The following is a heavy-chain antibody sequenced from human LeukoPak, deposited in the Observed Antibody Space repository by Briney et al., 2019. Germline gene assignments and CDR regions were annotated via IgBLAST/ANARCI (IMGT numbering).Heavy chain of an antibody. V-gene: IGHV3-15*01. CDR2: IKSKTDGGTT. J-gene: IGHJ4*02. CDR1: GFTFSNAW. D-gene: IGHD3-22*01. Sequence: GGSLRLSCAASGFTFSNAWMSWVRQAPGKGLEWVGRIKSKTDGGTTDYAAPVKGRFTISRDDSKNTLYLQMNSLKTEDTAVYYCTTPPYYYDSSGYGFRDYWGQGTRVTVSS. CDR3: TTPPYYYDSSGYGFRDY.